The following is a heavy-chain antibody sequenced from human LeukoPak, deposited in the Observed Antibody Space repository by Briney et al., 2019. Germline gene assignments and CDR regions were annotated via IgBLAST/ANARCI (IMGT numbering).Heavy chain of an antibody. CDR2: IIPILGIA. V-gene: IGHV1-69*04. CDR3: AREGGDIVVVPAATPFDY. Sequence: SVKVSCKASGGTFSSYTISWVRQAPGQGLEWMGRIIPILGIANYAQKFQGRVTITADKSTSTAYMELSSLRSEDTAVYYCAREGGDIVVVPAATPFDYWGQGTLVTVSS. CDR1: GGTFSSYT. J-gene: IGHJ4*02. D-gene: IGHD2-2*01.